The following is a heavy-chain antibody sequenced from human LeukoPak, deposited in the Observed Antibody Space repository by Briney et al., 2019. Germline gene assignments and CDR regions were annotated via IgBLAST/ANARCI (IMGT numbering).Heavy chain of an antibody. CDR2: INPNSGGT. CDR1: GYTFTDYY. J-gene: IGHJ4*02. D-gene: IGHD3-22*01. Sequence: ASVKASCKASGYTFTDYYMHWVRQAPGQGLEWMGRINPNSGGTNYAQKFQGRVTMTRDTSISTAYMELSRLRSDDTAIYYCARGGSSGYFDYWGQGTLVTVSS. CDR3: ARGGSSGYFDY. V-gene: IGHV1-2*06.